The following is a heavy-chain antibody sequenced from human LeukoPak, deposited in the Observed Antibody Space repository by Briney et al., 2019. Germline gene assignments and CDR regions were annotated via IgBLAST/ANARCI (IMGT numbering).Heavy chain of an antibody. CDR2: ISWNSGSI. CDR1: GFTFDDYA. J-gene: IGHJ4*02. V-gene: IGHV3-9*01. D-gene: IGHD6-13*01. CDR3: AAGSSPDSY. Sequence: GGSLRLSCAASGFTFDDYAMHWVRQAPGKGLEWVSGISWNSGSIGYADSVKGRFTISRDNAENSLNLQMNSLRAEDTALYYCAAGSSPDSYWGQGTLVTVSS.